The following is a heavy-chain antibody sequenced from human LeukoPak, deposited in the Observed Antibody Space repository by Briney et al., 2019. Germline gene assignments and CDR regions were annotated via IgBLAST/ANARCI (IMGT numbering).Heavy chain of an antibody. V-gene: IGHV3-48*01. D-gene: IGHD3-22*01. J-gene: IGHJ4*02. CDR3: ASPVSYDSSGPDY. CDR2: ISSSSDTI. Sequence: GGSLRLSCAASGFAFSSYSMNWVRQAPGKGLEWVSYISSSSDTIYYADSVKGRFTVSRDNAKNSLYLQMNSLRAEDTAVYYCASPVSYDSSGPDYWGQGTLVTVSS. CDR1: GFAFSSYS.